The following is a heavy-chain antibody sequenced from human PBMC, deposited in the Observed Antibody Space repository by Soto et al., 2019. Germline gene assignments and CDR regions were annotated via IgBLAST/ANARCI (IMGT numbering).Heavy chain of an antibody. D-gene: IGHD2-8*02. CDR1: GVSLSSARVG. V-gene: IGHV2-26*01. CDR2: LFSDGEK. Sequence: QVTLKESGPVQVGPTETLTLTCTVSGVSLSSARVGVSWIGQPPGKALEWLAHLFSDGEKSFVTSLKTRLTISKDTSQNQVVLVMTNVAPVDTVTYFCASDYWGSGTLDFCGQGALVTVSS. CDR3: ASDYWGSGTLDF. J-gene: IGHJ4*02.